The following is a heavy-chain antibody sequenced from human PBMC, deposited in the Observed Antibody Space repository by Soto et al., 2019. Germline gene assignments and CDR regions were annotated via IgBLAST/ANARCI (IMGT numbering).Heavy chain of an antibody. D-gene: IGHD4-17*01. CDR3: ARRGIYGDYGGGDY. V-gene: IGHV3-21*01. J-gene: IGHJ4*02. CDR1: GFTFSSYS. Sequence: GGSLRLSCAASGFTFSSYSMNWVRQAPGKGLEWVSSISSSSSYIYYADSVKGRFTISRDNAKNSLYLQMSSLRAEDTAVYYCARRGIYGDYGGGDYWGQGTLVTVSS. CDR2: ISSSSSYI.